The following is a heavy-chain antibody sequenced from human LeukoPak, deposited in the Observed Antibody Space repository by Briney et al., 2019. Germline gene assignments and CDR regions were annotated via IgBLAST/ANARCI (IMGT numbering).Heavy chain of an antibody. Sequence: SETLSLTCTVSGASISTHHWSWIRQPPGKGLEWIGDIYDSGSTRYNTSLESRVTISVDTSRNQFSLKLSSVTAADTAVYYCAKGGSTNFYYGDVWGQGTTVTVSS. D-gene: IGHD2/OR15-2a*01. CDR2: IYDSGST. CDR1: GASISTHH. J-gene: IGHJ6*02. CDR3: AKGGSTNFYYGDV. V-gene: IGHV4-59*11.